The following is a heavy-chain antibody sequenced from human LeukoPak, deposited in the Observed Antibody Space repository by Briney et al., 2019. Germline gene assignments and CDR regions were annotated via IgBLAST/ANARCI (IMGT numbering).Heavy chain of an antibody. V-gene: IGHV4-59*01. Sequence: SETLSLTCTVSRGSISSYYWSWIRQSPGKGLEWIGYVSDRGGTNYNPFLKSRVTISVDTSKNQFSLKLRSVTAADTAVYYCAREGGYDRPGIDYWGQGTLVTVSS. D-gene: IGHD5-12*01. CDR2: VSDRGGT. J-gene: IGHJ4*02. CDR3: AREGGYDRPGIDY. CDR1: RGSISSYY.